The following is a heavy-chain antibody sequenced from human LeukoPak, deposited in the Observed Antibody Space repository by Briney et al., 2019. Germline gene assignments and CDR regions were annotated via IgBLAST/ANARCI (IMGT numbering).Heavy chain of an antibody. D-gene: IGHD6-19*01. CDR1: GYTFTCYY. V-gene: IGHV1-2*02. Sequence: ASVKVSCKASGYTFTCYYMHWVGQAPGQGLEWMGWMNPNSGGTNYAQKFQGRVTMTRDTSISTAYMELSSLRSDDTAVYYCASVQSPFKQYLALWGRGTLVTVSS. CDR2: MNPNSGGT. J-gene: IGHJ2*01. CDR3: ASVQSPFKQYLAL.